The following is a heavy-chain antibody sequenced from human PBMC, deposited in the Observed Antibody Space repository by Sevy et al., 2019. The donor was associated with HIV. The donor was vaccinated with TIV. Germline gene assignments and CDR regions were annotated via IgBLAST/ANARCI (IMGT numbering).Heavy chain of an antibody. V-gene: IGHV3-33*01. CDR3: AREGLLEWLFSFDY. CDR1: GFTFSSYA. J-gene: IGHJ4*02. CDR2: IWYDGTNE. Sequence: GSLRLSCAASGFTFSSYAIHWVRQAPGKGLEWVAVIWYDGTNEYYAASVKGRFTISRDNSKNTQYLQMNSLRAEDTAVYYCAREGLLEWLFSFDYWGQGTLVTVSS. D-gene: IGHD3-3*01.